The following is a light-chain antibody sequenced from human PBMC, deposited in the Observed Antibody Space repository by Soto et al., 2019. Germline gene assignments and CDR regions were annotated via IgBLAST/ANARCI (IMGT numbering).Light chain of an antibody. Sequence: EIVLTQSPGTLSLSPGETATFSCRASQSVSSGYLAWYQQKFGQAPRLLIHGSSSRASGVPDRFSGSGSGTDFTLTISRLEPEDFAVYYCQPYARSPATFGQGTKVEIK. V-gene: IGKV3-20*01. CDR3: QPYARSPAT. J-gene: IGKJ2*01. CDR2: GSS. CDR1: QSVSSGY.